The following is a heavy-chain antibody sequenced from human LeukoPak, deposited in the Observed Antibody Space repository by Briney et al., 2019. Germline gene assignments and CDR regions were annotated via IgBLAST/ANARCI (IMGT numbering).Heavy chain of an antibody. CDR1: GYTFTSYD. CDR3: ARDRAHYDILTGYVY. Sequence: GASVKVSCKASGYTFTSYDISWVRQAPGQGLEWMGWISAYNGNTNYAQKLQGRVTMTTDTSTSTAYTELRSLRSDDTAVYYCARDRAHYDILTGYVYWGQGTLVTVSS. V-gene: IGHV1-18*01. CDR2: ISAYNGNT. J-gene: IGHJ4*02. D-gene: IGHD3-9*01.